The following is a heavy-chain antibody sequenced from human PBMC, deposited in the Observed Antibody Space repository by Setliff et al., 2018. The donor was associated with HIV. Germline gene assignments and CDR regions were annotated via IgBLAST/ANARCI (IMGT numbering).Heavy chain of an antibody. J-gene: IGHJ4*02. D-gene: IGHD3-10*01. CDR3: TSIGRDMVRGVIPDY. Sequence: HPGGSLRLSCTTSGFTFGDYAMSWVRQAPGKGLEWVGFIRSKPYGETTHYASSVKGRFTISRDNSKSIAYLQMNSLKTEDTAVYYCTSIGRDMVRGVIPDYWGQGTLVTVSS. CDR1: GFTFGDYA. CDR2: IRSKPYGETT. V-gene: IGHV3-49*04.